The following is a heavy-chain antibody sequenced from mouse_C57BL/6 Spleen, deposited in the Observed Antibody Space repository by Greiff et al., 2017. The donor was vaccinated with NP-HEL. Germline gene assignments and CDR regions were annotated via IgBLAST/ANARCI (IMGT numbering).Heavy chain of an antibody. Sequence: QVQLQQPGAELVRPGSSVKLSCKASGYTFTSYWMDWVKQRPGQGLEWIGNIYPSDSETHYNQKFKDKATLTVDKSSSTAYMQLSSLTSEDSAVYYCARRSRFYYDYARVDYWGHGTTLTVSS. CDR1: GYTFTSYW. J-gene: IGHJ2*01. CDR3: ARRSRFYYDYARVDY. V-gene: IGHV1-61*01. CDR2: IYPSDSET. D-gene: IGHD2-4*01.